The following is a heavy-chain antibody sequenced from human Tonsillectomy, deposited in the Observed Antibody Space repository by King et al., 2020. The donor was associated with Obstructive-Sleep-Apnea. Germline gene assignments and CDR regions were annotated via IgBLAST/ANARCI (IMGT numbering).Heavy chain of an antibody. Sequence: VQLVESGGGLVQPGRSLRLSCAASGFIFDDFAMHWVRQAPGRGLEWVSGISWKSGSIGYADSVKGRFTISRDNAKNSLYLQMNSLRAEDTALYYCAKAVGVPAAMLGYFDLWGRGTLVTVSS. D-gene: IGHD2-2*01. CDR1: GFIFDDFA. CDR2: ISWKSGSI. V-gene: IGHV3-9*01. CDR3: AKAVGVPAAMLGYFDL. J-gene: IGHJ2*01.